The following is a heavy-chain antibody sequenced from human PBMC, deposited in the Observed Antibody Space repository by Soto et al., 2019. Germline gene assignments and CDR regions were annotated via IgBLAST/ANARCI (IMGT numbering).Heavy chain of an antibody. CDR2: ISAYNGNT. V-gene: IGHV1-18*04. CDR1: GYTFTSYG. CDR3: ARVRLRGDSSGSIYYYYYYGMDV. J-gene: IGHJ6*02. Sequence: ASVKVSCKASGYTFTSYGISWVRQAPGQGLEWMGWISAYNGNTNYAQKLQGRVTMTTDTSTSTAYMELRSLRSDDTAVYYCARVRLRGDSSGSIYYYYYYGMDVWGQGTTVTVSS. D-gene: IGHD6-19*01.